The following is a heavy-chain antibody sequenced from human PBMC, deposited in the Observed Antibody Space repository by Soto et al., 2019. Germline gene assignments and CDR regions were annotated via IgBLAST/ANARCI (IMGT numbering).Heavy chain of an antibody. J-gene: IGHJ3*02. CDR2: ISSSSSYI. CDR3: AIDCPSDAFDI. Sequence: GGSLRLSCAASGFTFSSYSMNWVRQAPGKGLEWVSSISSSSSYIYYADSVKGRFTISRDDAKNSLYLQMNSLIAEDTAVYCGAIDCPSDAFDIWGQEXMVTV. V-gene: IGHV3-21*01. CDR1: GFTFSSYS.